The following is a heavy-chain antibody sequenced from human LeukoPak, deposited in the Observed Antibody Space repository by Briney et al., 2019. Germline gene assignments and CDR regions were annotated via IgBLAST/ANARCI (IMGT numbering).Heavy chain of an antibody. CDR3: TTGRDRWQLLFDI. D-gene: IGHD4-23*01. CDR2: IKSIGDGGTT. Sequence: PGGSLRPSCAASGFTFTNAWMSWVRQAPGKGLEWVGRIKSIGDGGTTEYTAPVQGRFTISRDDSRNTLYLQMNSLKTEDTAVYYCTTGRDRWQLLFDIWGQGTMVAVSS. CDR1: GFTFTNAW. J-gene: IGHJ3*02. V-gene: IGHV3-15*05.